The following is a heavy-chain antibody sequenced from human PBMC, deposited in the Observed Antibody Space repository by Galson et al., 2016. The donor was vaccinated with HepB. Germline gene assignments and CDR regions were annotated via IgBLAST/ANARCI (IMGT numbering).Heavy chain of an antibody. CDR1: GFSFSYYP. D-gene: IGHD4-23*01. V-gene: IGHV3-30-3*01. Sequence: SLRLSCAASGFSFSYYPMHWVRQAPDKGLEWVAIVSNDGNFQFYADSVKGRFTISRANFNNTLFLQMNSLRDEDAAIHYCARGNGGKGSLDYWGQGTLVTVSS. J-gene: IGHJ4*02. CDR2: VSNDGNFQ. CDR3: ARGNGGKGSLDY.